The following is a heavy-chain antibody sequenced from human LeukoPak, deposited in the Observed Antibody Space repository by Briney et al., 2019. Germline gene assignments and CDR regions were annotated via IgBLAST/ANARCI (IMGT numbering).Heavy chain of an antibody. CDR1: GYSFTTYW. D-gene: IGHD5-18*01. J-gene: IGHJ4*02. CDR3: ARGGGYNYGTFDY. Sequence: GVSLKISCKGSGYSFTTYWIGWVRQMPGKGLEWMGIMYPGDSDARYSPSFQGQVTISADKSISTAYLQWSSLKASDTAMYYCARGGGYNYGTFDYWGQGALVTVSS. CDR2: MYPGDSDA. V-gene: IGHV5-51*01.